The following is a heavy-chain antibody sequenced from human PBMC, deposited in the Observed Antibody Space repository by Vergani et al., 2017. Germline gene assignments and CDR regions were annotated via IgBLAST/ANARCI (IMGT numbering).Heavy chain of an antibody. CDR1: GFTFDDYA. CDR3: AKGYCSSTSCYLDP. J-gene: IGHJ5*02. D-gene: IGHD2-2*01. Sequence: EVQLVESGGGLVQPGRSLRLSCAASGFTFDDYAMHWVRQAPGKGLEWVSGISWNSGSIGYADSVKGRFTISRDNAKNSLYLQINSLRAEDTALYYCAKGYCSSTSCYLDPWDQGTLVTVSA. V-gene: IGHV3-9*01. CDR2: ISWNSGSI.